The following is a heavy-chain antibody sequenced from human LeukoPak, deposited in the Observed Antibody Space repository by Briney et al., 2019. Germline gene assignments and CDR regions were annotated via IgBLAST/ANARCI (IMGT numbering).Heavy chain of an antibody. CDR2: IYYSWST. D-gene: IGHD6-19*01. V-gene: IGHV4-59*08. J-gene: IGHJ4*02. Sequence: ETLSLTCTVSGGSIRSYYWTWLRQPAGKGLEWIGYIYYSWSTNYNPSLKSRVTISVDTSKNQFSLKLSSLTAADTAVYYCARRRAVPGFYYFDYWGQGTLVTVSS. CDR1: GGSIRSYY. CDR3: ARRRAVPGFYYFDY.